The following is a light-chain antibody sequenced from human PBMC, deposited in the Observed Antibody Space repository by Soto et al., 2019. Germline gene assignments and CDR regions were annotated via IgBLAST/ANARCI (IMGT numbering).Light chain of an antibody. V-gene: IGLV2-23*01. J-gene: IGLJ1*01. Sequence: QSVLAQPASVSGSPGQSITISCTGTSDDVGAYNSVSWYQQLPHKAPQVILYKGTQRPSGVSSRLSGSTSGNAASLTISGLQADDEADYFCCSSAPESTYVFXTGTKVTVL. CDR2: KGT. CDR1: SDDVGAYNS. CDR3: CSSAPESTYV.